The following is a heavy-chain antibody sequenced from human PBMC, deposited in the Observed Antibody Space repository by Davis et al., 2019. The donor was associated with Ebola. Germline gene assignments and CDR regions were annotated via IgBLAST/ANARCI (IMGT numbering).Heavy chain of an antibody. CDR3: AKMVGVSSSSGSAFFDS. D-gene: IGHD6-6*01. Sequence: GESLKISCAVSGFTFDEYAMSWVRQPPGKGSEWVASVSGSGSTTSYADSVRGRFPISRDNSKNTVSLQLNSLRAEDTAVYYCAKMVGVSSSSGSAFFDSWGQGSLVIVSS. CDR2: VSGSGSTT. CDR1: GFTFDEYA. V-gene: IGHV3-23*01. J-gene: IGHJ4*02.